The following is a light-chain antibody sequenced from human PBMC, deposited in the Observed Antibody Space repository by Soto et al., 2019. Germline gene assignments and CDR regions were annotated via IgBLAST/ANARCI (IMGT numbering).Light chain of an antibody. V-gene: IGKV3-11*01. CDR3: QLRSNWPPTWT. Sequence: EIVLTQSPATLSLSPGERATLSCRASQSISNYLAWYQHKPGQAPRLLIYDASTRATGIPARFSGSGSGTDFALNISSLEPEDFAVYFCQLRSNWPPTWTFGQGTKVEVK. CDR2: DAS. CDR1: QSISNY. J-gene: IGKJ1*01.